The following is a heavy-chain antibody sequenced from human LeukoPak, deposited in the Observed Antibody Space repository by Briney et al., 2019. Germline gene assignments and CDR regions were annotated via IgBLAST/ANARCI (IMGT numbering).Heavy chain of an antibody. Sequence: GASVKVSCKASGYTFTSYYMHWVRQAPGQGLEWMGIINPSGGSTSYAQKFQGRVTMTRDMSTSTVYMELSSLRSEDTAVYYCATNSNTGGRGNFFDSWGQGSLVTVTT. V-gene: IGHV1-46*01. D-gene: IGHD4-23*01. J-gene: IGHJ4*02. CDR3: ATNSNTGGRGNFFDS. CDR2: INPSGGST. CDR1: GYTFTSYY.